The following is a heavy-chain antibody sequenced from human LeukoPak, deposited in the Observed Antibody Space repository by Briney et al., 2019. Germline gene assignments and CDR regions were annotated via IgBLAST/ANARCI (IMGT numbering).Heavy chain of an antibody. Sequence: GGSLRLSCAASGFIFNRYDMYWVRQAPGKGLEWVSSISSSSSYIYYADSVKGRFTISRDNAKNSLYLQMNSLRAGDTAVYYCARDIYGVFDYWGQGTLVTVSS. CDR2: ISSSSSYI. CDR3: ARDIYGVFDY. CDR1: GFIFNRYD. D-gene: IGHD4-17*01. J-gene: IGHJ4*02. V-gene: IGHV3-21*01.